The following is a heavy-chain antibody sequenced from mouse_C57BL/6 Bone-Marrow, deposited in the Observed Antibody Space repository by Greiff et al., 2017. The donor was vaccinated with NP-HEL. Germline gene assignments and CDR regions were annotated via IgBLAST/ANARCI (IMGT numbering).Heavy chain of an antibody. CDR3: AARAYYSNYWYFDV. CDR1: GYTFTSYW. D-gene: IGHD2-5*01. J-gene: IGHJ1*03. V-gene: IGHV1-55*01. Sequence: VQLQQPGAELVKPGASVKMSCKASGYTFTSYWITWVKQRPGQGLEWIGDIYPGSGSTNYNEKFKSKATLTVDTSSSTAYMQLSSLTSEDSAVYYCAARAYYSNYWYFDVWGTGTTVTVSS. CDR2: IYPGSGST.